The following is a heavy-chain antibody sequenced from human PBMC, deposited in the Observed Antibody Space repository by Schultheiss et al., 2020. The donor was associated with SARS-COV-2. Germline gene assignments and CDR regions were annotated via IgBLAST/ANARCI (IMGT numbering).Heavy chain of an antibody. V-gene: IGHV3-74*01. CDR3: ARDSRGYSYGLGETYYYYYGMYV. J-gene: IGHJ6*02. CDR1: GFTFSSYW. Sequence: GGSLRLSCAASGFTFSSYWMHWVRQAPGKGLVWVSRIKSDGSSSTYTDSVKGRFAISRDNSKNTLYLQMNSLKTEDTAVYYCARDSRGYSYGLGETYYYYYGMYVWGQGTTVTVSS. D-gene: IGHD5-18*01. CDR2: IKSDGSSS.